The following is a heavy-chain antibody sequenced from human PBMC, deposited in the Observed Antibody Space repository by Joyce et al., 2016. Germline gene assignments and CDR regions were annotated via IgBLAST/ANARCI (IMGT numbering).Heavy chain of an antibody. CDR2: ISGDGGST. CDR1: GFTFDDYT. Sequence: EVQLVESGGVVVQPGGSLRLSCAASGFTFDDYTMHWVRQAPGKGVEWVSLISGDGGSTYYADSVKGRFTISRDNSKNSLYLQMNSLRTEDTALYYCAKDRGGFGVVISSYLDYWGQGTLVTVSS. D-gene: IGHD3-3*01. J-gene: IGHJ4*02. V-gene: IGHV3-43*01. CDR3: AKDRGGFGVVISSYLDY.